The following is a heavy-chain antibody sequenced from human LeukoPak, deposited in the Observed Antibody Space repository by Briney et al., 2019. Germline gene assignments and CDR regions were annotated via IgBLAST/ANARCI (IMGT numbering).Heavy chain of an antibody. V-gene: IGHV1-2*02. CDR1: GYTFTSYY. J-gene: IGHJ4*02. CDR3: ARATFPSSWIYYFDY. Sequence: EASVKVSCKASGYTFTSYYMHWVRQAPGQGLEWMGWINPYSGGTNSAQKFQGRVTMTRDTSTSTVYMELSSLRSEDTAVYYCARATFPSSWIYYFDYWGQGTLVTVSS. CDR2: INPYSGGT. D-gene: IGHD6-13*01.